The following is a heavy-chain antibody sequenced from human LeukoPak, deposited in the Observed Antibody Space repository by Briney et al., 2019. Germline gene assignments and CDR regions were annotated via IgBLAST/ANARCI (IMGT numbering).Heavy chain of an antibody. CDR2: IIPILGIA. D-gene: IGHD5-12*01. CDR1: GGTFSSYA. V-gene: IGHV1-69*04. CDR3: ARALRGYSGYDPGY. J-gene: IGHJ4*02. Sequence: SVKVSCKASGGTFSSYAISWVRQAPGQGLEWMGRIIPILGIANYAQKFQGRVTITADKSTSTAYMELSSLRSEDTAVYYCARALRGYSGYDPGYWGQGTLVTVSS.